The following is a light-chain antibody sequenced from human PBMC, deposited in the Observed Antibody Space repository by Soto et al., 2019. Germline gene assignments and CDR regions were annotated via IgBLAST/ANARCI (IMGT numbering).Light chain of an antibody. CDR3: QSYDSSLSGYV. V-gene: IGLV1-40*01. Sequence: VLTQPPSVSGAPGQRVTISCTGSSSNIGAGYDVHWYQQLPGTAPKLLIYGNSNRPSGVPDRFSGSKSGTSASLAITGLQAEDEADYYCQSYDSSLSGYVFGTGTKVTLL. J-gene: IGLJ1*01. CDR1: SSNIGAGYD. CDR2: GNS.